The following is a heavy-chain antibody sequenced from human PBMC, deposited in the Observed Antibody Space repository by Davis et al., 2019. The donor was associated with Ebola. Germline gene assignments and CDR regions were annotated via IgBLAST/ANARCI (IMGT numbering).Heavy chain of an antibody. CDR1: GGSISSYY. D-gene: IGHD2-8*01. CDR3: ARVIVLMVYGENWFDP. Sequence: PSETLSLTCTVSGGSISSYYWSWIRQPAGKGLEWIGRIYTSGSTNYNPSLKSRVTISVDTSKNQFSLKLSSVTAADTAVYYCARVIVLMVYGENWFDPWGQGTLVTVSS. V-gene: IGHV4-4*07. J-gene: IGHJ5*02. CDR2: IYTSGST.